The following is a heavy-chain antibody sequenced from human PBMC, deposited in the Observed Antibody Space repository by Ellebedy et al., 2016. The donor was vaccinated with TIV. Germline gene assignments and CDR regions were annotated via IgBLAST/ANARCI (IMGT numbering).Heavy chain of an antibody. CDR3: AKPMGPGGRVDAFDI. Sequence: GESLKISXAASGFTFSNYAMSWVRQAPGKGLEWVSAITGIGTSTYYADSVKGRFTISRDNSKNTLSLQMNSLRADDTAIYYCAKPMGPGGRVDAFDIWGQGTLVTVSS. D-gene: IGHD3-16*01. V-gene: IGHV3-23*01. CDR2: ITGIGTST. CDR1: GFTFSNYA. J-gene: IGHJ3*02.